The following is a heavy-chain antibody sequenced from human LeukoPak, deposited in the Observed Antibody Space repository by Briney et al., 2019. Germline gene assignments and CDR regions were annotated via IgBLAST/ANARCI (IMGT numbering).Heavy chain of an antibody. CDR2: ISSSGSTI. Sequence: GGSLRLSCAASGFTFSDYYMSWIRQAPGKGLEWVSYISSSGSTIYYADSVKGRFTISRDNSKNTLYLQMNSLRAEDTAVYYCARDRVGATTNFDYWGQGTLVTVSS. D-gene: IGHD1-26*01. J-gene: IGHJ4*02. CDR3: ARDRVGATTNFDY. V-gene: IGHV3-11*04. CDR1: GFTFSDYY.